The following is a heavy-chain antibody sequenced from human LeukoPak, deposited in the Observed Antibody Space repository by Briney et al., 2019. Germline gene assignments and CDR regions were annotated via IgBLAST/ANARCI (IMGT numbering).Heavy chain of an antibody. CDR1: GGSISSGSYY. CDR3: ARDGGYRRGYFDY. J-gene: IGHJ4*02. Sequence: NPSDTLSLICTVSGGSISSGSYYWTWIRQPAGKGLEWIGHLYTSGSTYYNPSLNIRITISVDTSKNQFSLRLSSVTAADTAVYYCARDGGYRRGYFDYWGQGTLITVSP. V-gene: IGHV4-61*09. CDR2: LYTSGST. D-gene: IGHD6-25*01.